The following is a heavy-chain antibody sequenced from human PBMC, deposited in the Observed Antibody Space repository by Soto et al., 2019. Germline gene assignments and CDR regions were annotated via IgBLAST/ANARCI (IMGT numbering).Heavy chain of an antibody. CDR2: ISSGSKTI. V-gene: IGHV3-48*02. CDR3: AREDILGARSFDY. D-gene: IGHD1-26*01. CDR1: GFTFSGYS. Sequence: GGSLRLSCAASGFTFSGYSVNWVRQAPGKGLEWVSYISSGSKTIYYADSVKGRFTVSRDNARNSQYLQMNSLRDEDTAVYYFAREDILGARSFDYWGQGTLVTVSS. J-gene: IGHJ4*02.